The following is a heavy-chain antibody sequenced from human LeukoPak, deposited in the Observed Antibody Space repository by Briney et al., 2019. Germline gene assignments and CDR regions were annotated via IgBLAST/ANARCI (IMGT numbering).Heavy chain of an antibody. CDR3: ILTTVATSIVY. J-gene: IGHJ4*02. Sequence: HPGGSLRLSCAVSRLTDNNNYVKWVRQAPGEGLEWVSVIHNTVRIHYADTVNGRFTISSDTSKNTVYLQMNGLRAEDTAVYYCILTTVATSIVYWGPGTLVTVSP. CDR1: RLTDNNNY. V-gene: IGHV3-53*01. D-gene: IGHD4-23*01. CDR2: IHNTVRI.